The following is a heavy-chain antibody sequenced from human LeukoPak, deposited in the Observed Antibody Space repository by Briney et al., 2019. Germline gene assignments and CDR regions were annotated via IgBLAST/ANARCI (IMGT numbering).Heavy chain of an antibody. Sequence: SETLSLTCAVYGGSFSRYSWSWVRQPPGKGLEWIGESNHSGSSRYSPSLKSRVTMSLDTSKNQFSLRLSSVTAADTAVYYCASAPNYYTSTGSDYWGQGILVTVSS. V-gene: IGHV4-34*01. CDR1: GGSFSRYS. CDR3: ASAPNYYTSTGSDY. CDR2: SNHSGSS. D-gene: IGHD3-22*01. J-gene: IGHJ4*02.